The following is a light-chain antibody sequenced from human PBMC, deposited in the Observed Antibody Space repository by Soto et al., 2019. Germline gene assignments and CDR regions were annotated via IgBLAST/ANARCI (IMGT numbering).Light chain of an antibody. V-gene: IGKV3-11*01. CDR3: QQRYNWPLT. CDR1: QSVSSS. Sequence: EIVLTQSPATLSLSPGERATLSCRASQSVSSSLAWYQQQPGQAPRLLIYGASNGAAGIPARFSGTGSGTDFTLTISSLEPDDFAVYYCQQRYNWPLTFGGGTKVEIK. CDR2: GAS. J-gene: IGKJ4*01.